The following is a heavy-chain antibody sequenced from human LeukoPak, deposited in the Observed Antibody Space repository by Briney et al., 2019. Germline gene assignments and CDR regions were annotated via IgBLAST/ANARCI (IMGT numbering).Heavy chain of an antibody. CDR2: IYYSGST. CDR1: GDSISSYY. J-gene: IGHJ4*02. V-gene: IGHV4-59*12. D-gene: IGHD3-16*01. CDR3: ARGRLGYDFDY. Sequence: SETLSLTCTVSGDSISSYYWSWIRQPPGKGLEWIGYIYYSGSTNYNPSLKSRVTISVDTSKNQFSLKLSSVTAADTAVYYCARGRLGYDFDYWGQGTLVTVSS.